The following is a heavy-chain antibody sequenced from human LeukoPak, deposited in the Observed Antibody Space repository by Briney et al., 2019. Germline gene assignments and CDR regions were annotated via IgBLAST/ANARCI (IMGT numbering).Heavy chain of an antibody. CDR1: GFSFSTHA. D-gene: IGHD6-6*01. CDR2: IYYSGGNT. V-gene: IGHV3-23*01. Sequence: GSLRLSCAASGFSFSTHAMSWVRQAPGKGLEWVSTIYYSGGNTYSADSVKGRFTISRDNAKNMLYLQMNSLRAEDTAVYYCAKVSGLAARSKRNTLNWFDPWGQGTLVTVSS. J-gene: IGHJ5*02. CDR3: AKVSGLAARSKRNTLNWFDP.